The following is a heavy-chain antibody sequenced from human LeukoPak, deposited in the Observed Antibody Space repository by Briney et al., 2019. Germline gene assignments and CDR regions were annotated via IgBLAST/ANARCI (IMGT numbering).Heavy chain of an antibody. CDR1: GGSISSYY. Sequence: PSETLSLTCTVSGGSISSYYWSWIRQPPGKGLEWIGYIYYSGSTNYNPSLKSRVTISVDTSKNQFSLKLSSVTAADAAVYYCAGYSGSYPLFDYWGQGTLVTVSS. D-gene: IGHD1-26*01. V-gene: IGHV4-59*01. J-gene: IGHJ4*02. CDR3: AGYSGSYPLFDY. CDR2: IYYSGST.